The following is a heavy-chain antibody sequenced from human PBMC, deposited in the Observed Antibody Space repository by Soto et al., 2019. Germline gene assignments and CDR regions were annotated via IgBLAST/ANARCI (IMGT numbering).Heavy chain of an antibody. CDR3: ARHSGYTIYY. Sequence: QVQLQESGPGLVKPSGTLSLTCAVSSGSISSGNWWSWVRQPPGKGLEWIGEIYHSGSTNYNPSLESRVTISVDKSKNQFSLKLSAVTAADTAVYYCARHSGYTIYYWGQGTLVTVSS. CDR1: SGSISSGNW. CDR2: IYHSGST. J-gene: IGHJ4*02. D-gene: IGHD5-12*01. V-gene: IGHV4-4*02.